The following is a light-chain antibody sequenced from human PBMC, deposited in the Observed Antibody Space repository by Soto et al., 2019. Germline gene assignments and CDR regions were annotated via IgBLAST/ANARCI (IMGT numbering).Light chain of an antibody. CDR1: QTFNNS. V-gene: IGKV1-5*03. CDR3: QQYNGSPVT. J-gene: IGKJ4*01. Sequence: DIQMTHSPSTLSASVGDRVTITCRASQTFNNSLAWYQQKPGQAPQLLISKPSTLESGVPARFSGSGSGTDFTLTISRLQADDFAIYYCQQYNGSPVTFGEGTKVEIK. CDR2: KPS.